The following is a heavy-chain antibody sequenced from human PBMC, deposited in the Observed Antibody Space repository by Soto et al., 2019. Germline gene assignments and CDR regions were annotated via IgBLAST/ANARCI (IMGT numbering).Heavy chain of an antibody. D-gene: IGHD4-17*01. CDR2: INPNSGGT. CDR1: GYTFTGYY. J-gene: IGHJ4*02. Sequence: GASVKVSCKASGYTFTGYYMHWVRQAPGQGLEWMGWINPNSGGTNYAQKFQGRVTMTRDTSISTAYMELSRLRSDDTAVYYCARALGFTVTTNSYYFDYWAREPWSPSPQ. V-gene: IGHV1-2*02. CDR3: ARALGFTVTTNSYYFDY.